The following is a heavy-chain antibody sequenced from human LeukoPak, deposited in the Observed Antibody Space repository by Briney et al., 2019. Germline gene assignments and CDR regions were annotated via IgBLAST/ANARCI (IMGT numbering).Heavy chain of an antibody. CDR2: IYFSGST. CDR3: ARMTSSGWYAAGYYFDY. J-gene: IGHJ4*02. V-gene: IGHV4-59*01. D-gene: IGHD6-19*01. CDR1: GESISGFY. Sequence: PSETLSLTCTVSGESISGFYRTRIRQPPGKGLEWIGYIYFSGSTNYNPSLKSRVTISVDTSKNQFSLKMSSVTAADTAVYYCARMTSSGWYAAGYYFDYWGQGTLVTVSS.